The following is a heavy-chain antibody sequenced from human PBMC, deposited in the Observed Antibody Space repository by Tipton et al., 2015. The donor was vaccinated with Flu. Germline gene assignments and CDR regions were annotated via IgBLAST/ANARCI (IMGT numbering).Heavy chain of an antibody. CDR3: ARRPGPYIVAAEYYFDY. Sequence: TLSLTCTVSGGSISSSSYYWGWIRQPPGKGLEWIGSIYYSGSTYYNPSLKSRVTISVDTSKNQFSLKLSSVTAADTAVYYCARRPGPYIVAAEYYFDYWGQGTLVTVSS. V-gene: IGHV4-39*01. J-gene: IGHJ4*02. CDR1: GGSISSSSYY. CDR2: IYYSGST. D-gene: IGHD5-12*01.